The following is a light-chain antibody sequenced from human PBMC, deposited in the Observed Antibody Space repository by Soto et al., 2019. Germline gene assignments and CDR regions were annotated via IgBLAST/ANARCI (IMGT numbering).Light chain of an antibody. CDR3: FSFTTSGTHV. J-gene: IGLJ1*01. Sequence: QSVLTQPASVSGSPGQSITISCTGTSSDVGAYDYVSWFQQHPGKAPKLIISEVNIRPSGVSNRFSGSKSGNAASLTISGLRTEDEADYFCFSFTTSGTHVFGTGTKLTVL. CDR1: SSDVGAYDY. V-gene: IGLV2-14*01. CDR2: EVN.